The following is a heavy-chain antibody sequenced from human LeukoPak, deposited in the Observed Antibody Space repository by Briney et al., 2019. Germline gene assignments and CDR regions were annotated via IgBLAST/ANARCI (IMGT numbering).Heavy chain of an antibody. CDR3: AKAHTTYSSGWADY. V-gene: IGHV3-53*01. Sequence: GGSLRLSCAASGITVSSNYMTWVRRAPGKGLEWVSGIGGSGSTSYADSVKGRFTISRDNSKNTLYLQMNSLRAEDTAIYYCAKAHTTYSSGWADYWGQGTLVTVSS. CDR2: IGGSGST. D-gene: IGHD6-19*01. CDR1: GITVSSNY. J-gene: IGHJ4*02.